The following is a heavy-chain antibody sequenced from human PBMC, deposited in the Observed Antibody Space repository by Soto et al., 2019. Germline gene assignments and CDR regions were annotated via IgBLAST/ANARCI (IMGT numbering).Heavy chain of an antibody. J-gene: IGHJ6*02. D-gene: IGHD3-10*01. CDR1: GFTFDDYT. CDR3: AKDSMVRGVINYYYGMDV. CDR2: ISWDGGST. V-gene: IGHV3-43*01. Sequence: GGSLRLSCAASGFTFDDYTMHWVRQAPGKGLEWVSLISWDGGSTYYADSVKGRFTISRDNSKNSLYLQMNSLRTEDTALYYCAKDSMVRGVINYYYGMDVWGQGTTVTVSS.